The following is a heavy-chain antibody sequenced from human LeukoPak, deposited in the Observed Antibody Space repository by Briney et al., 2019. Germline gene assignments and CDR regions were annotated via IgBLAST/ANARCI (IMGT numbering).Heavy chain of an antibody. V-gene: IGHV4-31*03. J-gene: IGHJ6*02. Sequence: TLSLTCTVSGGSISSGGYYWSWIRQHPGKGLEWIGYIYYSGSTYYNPSLKSRVTISVDTSKNQFSLKLSSVTAADTAVYYCARVAGTTSYYYYGMDVWGQGTTVTVSS. D-gene: IGHD1-1*01. CDR2: IYYSGST. CDR3: ARVAGTTSYYYYGMDV. CDR1: GGSISSGGYY.